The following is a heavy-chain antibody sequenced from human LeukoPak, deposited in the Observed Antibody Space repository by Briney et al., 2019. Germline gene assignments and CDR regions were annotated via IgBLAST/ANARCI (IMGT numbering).Heavy chain of an antibody. D-gene: IGHD6-6*01. V-gene: IGHV4-38-2*01. Sequence: SETLSLACAVSGYSISSGYHWGWIRQSPGKGLEWIGFMYHSGSTYYDPSLKSRVTISVDTSKNQFSLKLSSVTAADTAVYYCARRIVSSSSGFDYWGQGTLVTVSS. CDR1: GYSISSGYH. CDR3: ARRIVSSSSGFDY. J-gene: IGHJ4*02. CDR2: MYHSGST.